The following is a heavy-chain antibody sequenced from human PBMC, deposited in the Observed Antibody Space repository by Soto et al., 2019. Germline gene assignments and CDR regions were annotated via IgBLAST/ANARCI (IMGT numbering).Heavy chain of an antibody. CDR2: MNPNSGNT. D-gene: IGHD4-17*01. J-gene: IGHJ4*02. Sequence: QVQLVQSGAEVKKPGASVKVSCKASGYTFTSYDITWVRQATGQGLEWMGWMNPNSGNTGYAPKFQGRVTMTRNTSISTAYMELSSLRPDDTAVYYWARTLYGDNVDYWGQGALVTVSS. CDR1: GYTFTSYD. V-gene: IGHV1-8*01. CDR3: ARTLYGDNVDY.